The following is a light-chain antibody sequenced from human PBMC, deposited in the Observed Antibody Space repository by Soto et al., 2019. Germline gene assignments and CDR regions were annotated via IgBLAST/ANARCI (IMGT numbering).Light chain of an antibody. V-gene: IGLV2-14*01. Sequence: QSVLTQPASVSGSPGQSITVSCNGASSDVGGYNYVSWYQQHPGKAPRLMIYDVSNRPSGVPNRFSGSKSGNTASLTISGLQAEDEADYYCSSYTSSSTYVFGTGTKVTVL. CDR2: DVS. CDR1: SSDVGGYNY. CDR3: SSYTSSSTYV. J-gene: IGLJ1*01.